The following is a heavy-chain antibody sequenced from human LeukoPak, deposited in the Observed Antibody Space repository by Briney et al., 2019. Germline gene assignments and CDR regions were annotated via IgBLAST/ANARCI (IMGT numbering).Heavy chain of an antibody. CDR3: ARGATVLVTYRPELPPSGYFDY. Sequence: ASVKVSCNASGYTFTSYGISWVRQAPGQGLEWMGWISAYNGNTNYAQKLQGRVTMTTDTSTSTAYMELRSLRSDDTAVYYCARGATVLVTYRPELPPSGYFDYWGQGTLVTVSS. CDR1: GYTFTSYG. CDR2: ISAYNGNT. D-gene: IGHD2-21*02. J-gene: IGHJ4*02. V-gene: IGHV1-18*01.